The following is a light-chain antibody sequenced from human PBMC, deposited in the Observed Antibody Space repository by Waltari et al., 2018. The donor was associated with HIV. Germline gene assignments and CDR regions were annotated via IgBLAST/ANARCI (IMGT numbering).Light chain of an antibody. CDR3: AAWDDSLNGWV. CDR1: RSNIGRNI. Sequence: QSVLTQPPSASGTPGQRVTISCSGSRSNIGRNIVNWYKQLPGTAPKLLIYSNNQRPSGVPDRFSGSKSGTSASLAISGLQSEDEADYYCAAWDDSLNGWVFGGGTKLTVL. J-gene: IGLJ3*02. CDR2: SNN. V-gene: IGLV1-44*01.